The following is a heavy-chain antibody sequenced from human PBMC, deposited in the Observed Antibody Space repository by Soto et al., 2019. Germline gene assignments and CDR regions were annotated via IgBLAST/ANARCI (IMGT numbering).Heavy chain of an antibody. CDR2: INHSGST. V-gene: IGHV4-34*01. J-gene: IGHJ5*02. Sequence: LSVTCAVYGGCFSGYYWSWIRQPPGKGLEWIGEINHSGSTNYNPSLKSRVTISVDTSKNQFSLKLSSVTAADTAAYYCAAQYRSSWYSAGVVDPWGQGTRVTVSS. CDR1: GGCFSGYY. CDR3: AAQYRSSWYSAGVVDP. D-gene: IGHD6-13*01.